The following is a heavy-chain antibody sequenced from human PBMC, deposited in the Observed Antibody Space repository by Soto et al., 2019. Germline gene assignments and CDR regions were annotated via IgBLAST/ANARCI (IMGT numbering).Heavy chain of an antibody. J-gene: IGHJ4*02. V-gene: IGHV1-69*06. CDR3: ASVVGAQLEPYFDY. CDR2: IIPIFGTA. CDR1: GGTFSSYA. D-gene: IGHD1-26*01. Sequence: SVKVSCKASGGTFSSYAISWVRQAPGQGLEWMGGIIPIFGTANYAQKFQGRVTITADKSTSTAYMELSSLRSEDTAVYYCASVVGAQLEPYFDYWVQGTLVTVSS.